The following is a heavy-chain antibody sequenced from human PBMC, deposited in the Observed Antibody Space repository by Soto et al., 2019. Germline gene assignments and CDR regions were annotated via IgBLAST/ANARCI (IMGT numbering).Heavy chain of an antibody. D-gene: IGHD6-13*01. CDR2: ISSGSEYI. J-gene: IGHJ6*03. Sequence: EMQLVESGGGLVKPGGSLRLSCAASGFTFSSYGMNWVRQAPGKGLEWVSSISSGSEYIYYADSLKGRLTISRDNARNSLNLQLTSLRAEDTAVYYCATDGAAGSVMEVWGKGTTVTVSS. CDR3: ATDGAAGSVMEV. CDR1: GFTFSSYG. V-gene: IGHV3-21*01.